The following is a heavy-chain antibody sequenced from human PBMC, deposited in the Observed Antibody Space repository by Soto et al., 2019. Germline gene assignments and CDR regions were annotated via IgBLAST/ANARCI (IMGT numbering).Heavy chain of an antibody. V-gene: IGHV4-30-4*01. CDR2: IYYSGDT. CDR3: ARVPGP. Sequence: PSETLSLTCTVSGGSINSGDYYWSWIRQSPGKGLEWIGYIYYSGDTYYNPSLKSRVIISVDRSKNQFSLKLSSVTAADTAVYYCARVPGPWGQGTLVTVSS. J-gene: IGHJ5*02. CDR1: GGSINSGDYY.